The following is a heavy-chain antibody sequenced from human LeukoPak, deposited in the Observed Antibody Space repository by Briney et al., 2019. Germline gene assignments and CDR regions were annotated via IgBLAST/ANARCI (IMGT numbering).Heavy chain of an antibody. CDR2: IYYSGNT. V-gene: IGHV4-59*08. CDR1: GGSINNYY. J-gene: IGHJ4*02. Sequence: SETLSLTCTVSGGSINNYYWFWIRQPPGKGLEYLGFIYYSGNTNYNPTLKSRVTISLDTSKNQFSLKLSSVTAADTAVYYCARRRGDYGSGELDFWGQGTLVTVSS. CDR3: ARRRGDYGSGELDF. D-gene: IGHD3-10*01.